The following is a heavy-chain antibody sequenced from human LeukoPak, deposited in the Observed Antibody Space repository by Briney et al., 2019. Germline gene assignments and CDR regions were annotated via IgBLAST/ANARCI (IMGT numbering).Heavy chain of an antibody. J-gene: IGHJ4*02. Sequence: GGSLRLSCAASGFTVSSNYMSWVRQAPGKGLEWVSGISAGGDSPYYADSVKGRFTISRDNSKNTLFLQMNSLRADDTAIYYCAKDHRLYDFYSGTYFDHWGQGTLVTVSS. D-gene: IGHD3-3*01. CDR2: ISAGGDSP. V-gene: IGHV3-23*01. CDR3: AKDHRLYDFYSGTYFDH. CDR1: GFTVSSNY.